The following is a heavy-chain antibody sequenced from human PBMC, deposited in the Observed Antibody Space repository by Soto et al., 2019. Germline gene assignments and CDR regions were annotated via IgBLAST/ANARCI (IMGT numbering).Heavy chain of an antibody. CDR2: ISGSGGST. V-gene: IGHV3-23*01. Sequence: EVQLLESGGGLVQPGGSLRLSCAASGFTFSSYAMSWVRQAPGKGLEWVSAISGSGGSTYYADSVKGRFTISRDNSKNTLDLQMNSLRAEDTAVYYCAKDRQDSPDAFDIWGQGTMVTVSS. D-gene: IGHD3-22*01. CDR3: AKDRQDSPDAFDI. J-gene: IGHJ3*02. CDR1: GFTFSSYA.